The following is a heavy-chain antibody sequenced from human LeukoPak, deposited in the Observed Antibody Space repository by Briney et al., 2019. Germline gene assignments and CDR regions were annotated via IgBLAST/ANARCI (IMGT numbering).Heavy chain of an antibody. J-gene: IGHJ4*02. V-gene: IGHV5-51*01. CDR1: GYSFTSYW. CDR3: ARLADIVVVPAATLDY. Sequence: GESLKISCKGSGYSFTSYWLGWVRQMPGKGLEWMGIIYPGDSDTRYSPSFQGQVTISADKSISTAYLQWSSLKASGTAMYYCARLADIVVVPAATLDYWGQGTLVTVSS. CDR2: IYPGDSDT. D-gene: IGHD2-2*01.